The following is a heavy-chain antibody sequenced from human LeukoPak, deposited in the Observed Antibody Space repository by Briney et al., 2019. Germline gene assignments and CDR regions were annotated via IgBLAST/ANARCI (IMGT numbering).Heavy chain of an antibody. J-gene: IGHJ6*02. CDR3: ARYCSSTSCYPYYGMDV. CDR2: ISAYNGNT. Sequence: ASVKVSCKASGYTFTSYGISWVRQAPGQGREGMGWISAYNGNTNYAQKLQGRVTMTTDTSTSTAYMELRSLRSDDTAVYYCARYCSSTSCYPYYGMDVWGQGTTVTVSS. D-gene: IGHD2-2*01. V-gene: IGHV1-18*01. CDR1: GYTFTSYG.